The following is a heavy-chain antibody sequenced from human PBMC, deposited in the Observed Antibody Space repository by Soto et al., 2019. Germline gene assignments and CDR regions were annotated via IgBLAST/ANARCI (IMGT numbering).Heavy chain of an antibody. CDR1: GGSFSGYY. Sequence: PSETLSLTCAVYGGSFSGYYWSWIRQPPGKGLEWIGEINHSGSTNYNPSLKSRVTISVDTSKNQFSLKLSSVTAADTAVYYCARGGRQWLVKNYFDYWGQGTLVTVSS. CDR3: ARGGRQWLVKNYFDY. CDR2: INHSGST. J-gene: IGHJ4*02. V-gene: IGHV4-34*01. D-gene: IGHD6-19*01.